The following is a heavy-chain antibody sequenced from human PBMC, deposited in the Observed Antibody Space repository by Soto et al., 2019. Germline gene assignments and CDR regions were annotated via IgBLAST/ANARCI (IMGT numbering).Heavy chain of an antibody. CDR2: IYYSGST. CDR3: ARRLTVTFDAFDI. J-gene: IGHJ3*02. D-gene: IGHD4-17*01. CDR1: DGYIGNYC. V-gene: IGHV4-59*08. Sequence: SVTHSLSNSVSDGYIGNYCWSWIRQKPGKGLEWIGYIYYSGSTNYNPSLKSRVTISVDTSKNQFSLKLSSVTAADTAVYYCARRLTVTFDAFDIWGQGTMVTVSS.